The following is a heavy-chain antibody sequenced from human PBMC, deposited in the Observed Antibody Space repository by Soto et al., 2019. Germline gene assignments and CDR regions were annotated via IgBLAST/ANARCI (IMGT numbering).Heavy chain of an antibody. V-gene: IGHV4-34*01. CDR3: ARGGRLGFIVVVPAAMAGSWFDP. Sequence: SETLSLTCAVYGGSFSGYYWSWIRQPPGKGLEWIGEINHSGSTNYNPSLKSRVTISVDTSKNQFSLKLSSVTAADTAVYYCARGGRLGFIVVVPAAMAGSWFDPWGQGTLVTVSS. J-gene: IGHJ5*02. CDR2: INHSGST. CDR1: GGSFSGYY. D-gene: IGHD2-2*01.